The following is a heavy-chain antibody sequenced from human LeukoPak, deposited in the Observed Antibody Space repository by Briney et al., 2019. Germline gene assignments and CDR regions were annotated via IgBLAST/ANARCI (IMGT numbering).Heavy chain of an antibody. Sequence: GGSLRLSCAASRFTFSNDWMSWVRQAPGKGLEWVANIKKDGIEKYYVDSVKGRFTISRDNAKNSLYLQMNSLRVEDTAVYYCARDASLYRDGDTWYWAFDFWGQGTLLTVSS. CDR2: IKKDGIEK. D-gene: IGHD2-21*02. CDR1: RFTFSNDW. CDR3: ARDASLYRDGDTWYWAFDF. J-gene: IGHJ4*02. V-gene: IGHV3-7*01.